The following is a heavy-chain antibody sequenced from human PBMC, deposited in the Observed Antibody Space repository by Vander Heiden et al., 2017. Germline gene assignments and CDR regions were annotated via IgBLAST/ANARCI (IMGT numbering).Heavy chain of an antibody. Sequence: EVQQVESGGGLVQSGGSLRLACAGSWFSFSSYDMDWVRQPTGKGLEWVSAIATAGDTYYAGSVKGRFTISRENAKNSLSLQMNSLRAGDTAVYYCARGASTGFDPWGQGTLVTVSS. CDR1: WFSFSSYD. D-gene: IGHD2-2*01. CDR3: ARGASTGFDP. CDR2: IATAGDT. J-gene: IGHJ5*02. V-gene: IGHV3-13*01.